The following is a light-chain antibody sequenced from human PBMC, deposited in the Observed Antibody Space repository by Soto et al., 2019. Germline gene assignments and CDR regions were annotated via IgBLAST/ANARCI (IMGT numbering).Light chain of an antibody. CDR3: QTWDSAGAVV. CDR1: KLGEKY. V-gene: IGLV3-1*01. CDR2: QDR. J-gene: IGLJ2*01. Sequence: SYELTQPPSVSVSPGQTASITCSGDKLGEKYACWFQQKPGQSPVLVIHQDRKRPSGIPERFSGSNSGNTATLTISGTQAMDEADYYCQTWDSAGAVVFGGGTQLTVL.